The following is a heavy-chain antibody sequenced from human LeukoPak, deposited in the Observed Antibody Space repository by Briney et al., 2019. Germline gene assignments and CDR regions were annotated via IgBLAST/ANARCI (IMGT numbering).Heavy chain of an antibody. J-gene: IGHJ3*02. CDR2: INANKGGT. D-gene: IGHD3-10*01. Sequence: ASVKVSCKASGYTFSGYYMHWVRQAPGQGLEWMGWINANKGGTNYAQKFQGRVTWTRDTSISTAYMELGRLRSDDTAVYYCARDYGRGFDIWGQGTMVTASS. CDR1: GYTFSGYY. CDR3: ARDYGRGFDI. V-gene: IGHV1-2*02.